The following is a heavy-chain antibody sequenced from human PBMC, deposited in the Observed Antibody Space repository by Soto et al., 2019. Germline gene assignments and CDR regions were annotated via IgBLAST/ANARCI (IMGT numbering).Heavy chain of an antibody. CDR1: ASIFKGHG. CDR2: IRYDGSDE. CDR3: ARDGVGATTFFGFLDF. D-gene: IGHD1-26*01. V-gene: IGHV3-33*08. Sequence: GCSLRLSCAASASIFKGHGMHWVRQVPGKGLEWVAIIRYDGSDEHYGDSVEGRFTISRDNSKNMLYLQMNILRAEDTAVYDCARDGVGATTFFGFLDFWGQG. J-gene: IGHJ4*02.